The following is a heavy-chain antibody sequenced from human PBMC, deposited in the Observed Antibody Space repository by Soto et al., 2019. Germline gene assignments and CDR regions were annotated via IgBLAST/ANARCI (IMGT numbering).Heavy chain of an antibody. D-gene: IGHD6-19*01. Sequence: GGSLRLSCAASGCTFSDYYMNWIRQSPGKGLEWVSYISLSGETIYYADSVKGRLTISRDNAKNSLYLQMNSLRAEDTAVYYCARAQLVAGQDGDAFDIWGQGTMVTVSS. CDR2: ISLSGETI. CDR1: GCTFSDYY. CDR3: ARAQLVAGQDGDAFDI. J-gene: IGHJ3*02. V-gene: IGHV3-11*01.